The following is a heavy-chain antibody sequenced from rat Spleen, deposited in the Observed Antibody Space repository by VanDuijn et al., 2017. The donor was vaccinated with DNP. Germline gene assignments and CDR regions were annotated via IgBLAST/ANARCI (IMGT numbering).Heavy chain of an antibody. J-gene: IGHJ3*01. CDR2: IKQDSSVV. CDR1: GFNLNDYW. V-gene: IGHV4-2*01. Sequence: EVKLVESGGGLVQPGRSLKLSCAASGFNLNDYWMGWVRQAPGKGLEWMGEIKQDSSVVNHNPSLRDRFTISRDNAQKILYLQMTSLGYADTATYYCVTRGTGSDNWFAYWGQGTLVTVSS. D-gene: IGHD5-1*01. CDR3: VTRGTGSDNWFAY.